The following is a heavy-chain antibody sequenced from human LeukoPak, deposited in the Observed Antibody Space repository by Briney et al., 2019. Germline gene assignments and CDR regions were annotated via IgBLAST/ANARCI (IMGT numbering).Heavy chain of an antibody. Sequence: GGSLRLSCAASGFTFSSYAMSWVRQAPGKGLEWVSAISGSGGSTYYADSVKGRFTISRDNSKNTLYLQMNSLIAEDTAVYYCAKDHGSGSYLGFDYWGQGTLVTVSS. D-gene: IGHD3-10*01. CDR2: ISGSGGST. CDR1: GFTFSSYA. CDR3: AKDHGSGSYLGFDY. V-gene: IGHV3-23*01. J-gene: IGHJ4*02.